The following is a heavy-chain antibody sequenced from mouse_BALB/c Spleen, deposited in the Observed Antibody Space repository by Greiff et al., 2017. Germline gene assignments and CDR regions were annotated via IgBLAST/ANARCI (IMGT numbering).Heavy chain of an antibody. V-gene: IGHV2-2*02. J-gene: IGHJ4*01. D-gene: IGHD2-4*01. CDR3: ARKGGLRQDYYAMDY. Sequence: QVQLKQSGPGLVQPSQSLSITCTVSGFSLTSYGVHWVRQSPGKGLEWLGVIWSGGSTDYNAAFISRLSISKDNSKSQVFFKMNRLQANDTAIYYCARKGGLRQDYYAMDYWGQGTSVTVSS. CDR1: GFSLTSYG. CDR2: IWSGGST.